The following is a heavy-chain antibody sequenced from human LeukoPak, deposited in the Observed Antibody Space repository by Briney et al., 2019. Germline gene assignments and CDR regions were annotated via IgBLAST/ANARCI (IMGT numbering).Heavy chain of an antibody. J-gene: IGHJ6*03. V-gene: IGHV3-48*03. CDR2: INTDSTSI. D-gene: IGHD3-3*01. CDR1: GFTFSIYE. CDR3: AREGMIFGVFHYMDV. Sequence: SGGSLRLSCAASGFTFSIYEMNWVRQAPGKGLEWISHINTDSTSIHYADSMKGRFTISRDNAKNSLYLQMNSLRGDDTAIYYCAREGMIFGVFHYMDVWGKGTTVSVSS.